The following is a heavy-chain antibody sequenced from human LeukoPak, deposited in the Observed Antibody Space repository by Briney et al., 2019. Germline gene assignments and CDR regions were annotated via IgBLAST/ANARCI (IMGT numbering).Heavy chain of an antibody. Sequence: SETLSLTCTVSGVAVSHSNYYWDWIRQPPGKGLEWIGDIYYSGSTYYNPSLKSRVTISLDTSKNQFSLKLSSVTAADTAVYYCARYGLLGLSEINGFDIWGQGTMVTVSS. CDR1: GVAVSHSNYY. CDR3: ARYGLLGLSEINGFDI. J-gene: IGHJ3*02. CDR2: IYYSGST. D-gene: IGHD3-10*01. V-gene: IGHV4-39*07.